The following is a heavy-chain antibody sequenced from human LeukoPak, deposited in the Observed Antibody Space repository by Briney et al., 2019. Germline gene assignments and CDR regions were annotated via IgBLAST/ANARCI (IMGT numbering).Heavy chain of an antibody. CDR2: IYSGGST. V-gene: IGHV3-53*01. Sequence: GGSLRLSCAASGFIVSSNYMSWVRQAPGKGLEWVSVIYSGGSTYYADSVKGRFSISRDYSKNTVYLQMNSLRADDTAVYYCARGRGYSGCVPLDYWGQGTLVTVSS. CDR3: ARGRGYSGCVPLDY. CDR1: GFIVSSNY. D-gene: IGHD5-12*01. J-gene: IGHJ4*02.